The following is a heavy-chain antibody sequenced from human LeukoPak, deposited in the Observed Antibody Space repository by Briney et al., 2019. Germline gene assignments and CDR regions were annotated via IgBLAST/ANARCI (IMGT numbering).Heavy chain of an antibody. CDR2: IRGSGDNT. CDR1: GFTFSGFA. J-gene: IGHJ6*01. CDR3: AKMKGHPLPKYYMDV. D-gene: IGHD1-26*01. Sequence: GVSLRLSCAASGFTFSGFAMSWVRRTPGKGLEWVSGIRGSGDNTLYADSVKGRFTISRDNSKNTLYLEMNSLRAEDTAIYYCAKMKGHPLPKYYMDVWGQGTTVTVSS. V-gene: IGHV3-23*01.